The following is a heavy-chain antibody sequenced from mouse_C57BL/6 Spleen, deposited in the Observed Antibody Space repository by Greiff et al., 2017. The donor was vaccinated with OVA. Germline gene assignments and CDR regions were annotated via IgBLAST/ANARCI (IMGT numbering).Heavy chain of an antibody. CDR2: IYPSDSET. CDR3: ARQTTVVATRYFDV. D-gene: IGHD1-1*01. CDR1: GYTFTSYW. V-gene: IGHV1-61*01. J-gene: IGHJ1*03. Sequence: VQLQQPGAELVRPGSSVKLSCKASGYTFTSYWMDWVKQRPGQGLEWIGNIYPSDSETHYNQKFKDKATLTVDKSSSTAYMQLSSLTSEDSAVYYCARQTTVVATRYFDVWGTGTTVTVSS.